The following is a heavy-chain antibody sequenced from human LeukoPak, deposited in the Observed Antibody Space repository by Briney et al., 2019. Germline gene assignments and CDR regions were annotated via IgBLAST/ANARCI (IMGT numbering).Heavy chain of an antibody. V-gene: IGHV3-48*03. CDR2: ISSSGSTI. J-gene: IGHJ6*04. Sequence: GGTLRLSCAASGFTVSSYEMNWVRQAPGKGLEWVSYISSSGSTIYYADAVKGRFTISRDNAKNSLYLQMNRLRAEDTAVYYCAELGITMIGGVWGKGTTVTISS. CDR1: GFTVSSYE. CDR3: AELGITMIGGV. D-gene: IGHD3-10*02.